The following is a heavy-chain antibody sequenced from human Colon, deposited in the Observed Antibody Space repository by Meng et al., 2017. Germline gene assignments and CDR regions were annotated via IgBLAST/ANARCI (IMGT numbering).Heavy chain of an antibody. CDR3: AKDRRRYSSWWKYSFDY. CDR1: GFSFNDYS. D-gene: IGHD6-19*01. J-gene: IGHJ4*02. V-gene: IGHV3-9*01. CDR2: ISWSSGSL. Sequence: SLKISCAGFGFSFNDYSMHWVRKASGKGLEWVSGISWSSGSLDYADSVKGRFTISRDNAKHSAYLQMNNLRPEDTACYYCAKDRRRYSSWWKYSFDYWGQGSQVTVSS.